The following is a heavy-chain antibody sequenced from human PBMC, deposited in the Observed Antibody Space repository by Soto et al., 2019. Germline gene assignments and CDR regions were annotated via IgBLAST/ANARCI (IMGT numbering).Heavy chain of an antibody. V-gene: IGHV4-39*01. D-gene: IGHD4-17*01. J-gene: IGHJ5*02. CDR3: ARRYGDYGGWFDP. CDR1: GGSISSSSDY. CDR2: IYYSGST. Sequence: SETLSLTCTVSGGSISSSSDYWGWIRQPPGKGLEWIGGIYYSGSTYYNPSLKSRVTIPVDTSKNQFSLKLSSVTAADTAVYYCARRYGDYGGWFDPWGQGTLVTVSS.